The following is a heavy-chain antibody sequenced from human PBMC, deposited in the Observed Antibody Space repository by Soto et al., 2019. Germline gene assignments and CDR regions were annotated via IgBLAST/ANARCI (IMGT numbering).Heavy chain of an antibody. J-gene: IGHJ4*02. V-gene: IGHV4-34*01. Sequence: SSETLSLTCAVSGESFSCYYWSWIRQSPGKGLEWIGDIDHTGTTHYNPSLKNRVTILVDRSKKHFSLTLTSVTTADTAEYFCTRGRPPRYWGQGTPVTV. CDR2: IDHTGTT. CDR3: TRGRPPRY. CDR1: GESFSCYY.